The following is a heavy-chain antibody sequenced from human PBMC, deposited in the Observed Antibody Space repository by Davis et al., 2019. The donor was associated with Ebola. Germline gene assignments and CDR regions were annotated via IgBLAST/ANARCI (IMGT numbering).Heavy chain of an antibody. CDR3: ARGWLRGGMDV. D-gene: IGHD5-18*01. J-gene: IGHJ6*04. CDR1: GDSVSSGG. Sequence: WRSLRLSCAISGDSVSSGGWNWIRQSPSRGLEWLGRTYYSSKWYHDYAVSLKSRITINPDTSKNQFSLQLNSVTPEDTALYYCARGWLRGGMDVWGEGTTVTVSS. V-gene: IGHV6-1*01. CDR2: TYYSSKWYH.